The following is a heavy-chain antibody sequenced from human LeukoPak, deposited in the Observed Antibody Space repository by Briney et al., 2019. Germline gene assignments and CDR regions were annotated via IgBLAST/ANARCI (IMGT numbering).Heavy chain of an antibody. Sequence: SQTLSLTCAVSGGSISSGAYYWSWIRQPPGKGLEWIGHIYYSGNTYYSPSLKSRVAISLDTSKNQFSLNLNSVTAADTAVYYCARAYYGSPNLFDSSGYQLDYWGQGTLVTVSS. D-gene: IGHD3-22*01. V-gene: IGHV4-30-4*08. CDR3: ARAYYGSPNLFDSSGYQLDY. J-gene: IGHJ4*02. CDR2: IYYSGNT. CDR1: GGSISSGAYY.